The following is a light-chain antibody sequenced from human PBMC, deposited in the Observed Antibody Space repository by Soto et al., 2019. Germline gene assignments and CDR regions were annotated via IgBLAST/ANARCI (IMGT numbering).Light chain of an antibody. CDR2: DVN. CDR1: SSDLGGHNY. V-gene: IGLV2-14*03. CDR3: SSYTGTLYV. J-gene: IGLJ1*01. Sequence: QSALTQPASVSGSPGQSITITCTGASSDLGGHNYVSWYQLHPGKAPKLIIFDVNNRPSGVSTRFSGSKSANTASLTISGLKAKDEADFYCSSYTGTLYVFGTGTKLTVL.